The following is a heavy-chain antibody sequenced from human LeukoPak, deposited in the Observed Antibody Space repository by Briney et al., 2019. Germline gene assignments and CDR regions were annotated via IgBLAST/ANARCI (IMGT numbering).Heavy chain of an antibody. J-gene: IGHJ4*02. V-gene: IGHV4-59*01. CDR1: GDSISSYY. CDR2: IYNTGEIT. Sequence: SETLSLTCTVSGDSISSYYWNWIRQPPGKGLEWIGYIYNTGEITDYSPSLKSRVTISVDTSKNQFSLRLNSVTTADTAVYYCARMGAIAGASANVDFWGQGTLVTVSS. CDR3: ARMGAIAGASANVDF. D-gene: IGHD4/OR15-4a*01.